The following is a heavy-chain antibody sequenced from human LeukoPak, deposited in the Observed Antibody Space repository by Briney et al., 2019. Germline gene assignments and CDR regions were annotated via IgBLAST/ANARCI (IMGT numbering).Heavy chain of an antibody. V-gene: IGHV3-53*01. Sequence: GGSLRLSCTVSGFTVSSNSMSWVRQAPGKGLEWVSFIYSDNTHYSDSVKGRFTISRDNSKNTLYLQMNSLRAEDTAVYYCASGYSGYDPFDYWGQGTLVTVSS. CDR3: ASGYSGYDPFDY. D-gene: IGHD5-12*01. J-gene: IGHJ4*02. CDR1: GFTVSSNS. CDR2: IYSDNT.